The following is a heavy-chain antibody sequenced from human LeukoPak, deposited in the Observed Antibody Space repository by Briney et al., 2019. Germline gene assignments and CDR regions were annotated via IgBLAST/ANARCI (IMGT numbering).Heavy chain of an antibody. D-gene: IGHD5-18*01. Sequence: SVKVSCKASGGTFSSYAISWVRQAPGQGLEWMGGIIPIFGTANYAQKFQGRVTITTDESTSTAYMELSSPRSEDTAVYYCARDRSYGSFGWFDPWGQGTLVTVSS. CDR3: ARDRSYGSFGWFDP. CDR1: GGTFSSYA. V-gene: IGHV1-69*05. J-gene: IGHJ5*02. CDR2: IIPIFGTA.